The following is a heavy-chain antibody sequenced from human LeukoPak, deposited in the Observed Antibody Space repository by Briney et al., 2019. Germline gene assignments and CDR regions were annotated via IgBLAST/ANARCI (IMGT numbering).Heavy chain of an antibody. CDR3: ARTEYCSPTSCKYASF. V-gene: IGHV3-23*01. CDR1: GFTFSSYA. D-gene: IGHD2-2*01. Sequence: GGSLRLSCAASGFTFSSYAMSWVRQAPGKGLEWVSAISGSGGSTYYADSVKGRFTISRDNSKNTLYLQMNSLRAEDTAVYYCARTEYCSPTSCKYASFWGQGTMVTVSS. J-gene: IGHJ3*01. CDR2: ISGSGGST.